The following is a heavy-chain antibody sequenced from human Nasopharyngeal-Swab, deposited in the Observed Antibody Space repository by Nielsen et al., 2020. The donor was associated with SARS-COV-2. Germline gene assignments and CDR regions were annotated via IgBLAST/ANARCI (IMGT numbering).Heavy chain of an antibody. CDR1: GGSISSNTW. CDR3: SRHYYYYMDI. Sequence: SETLSLTCAVSGGSISSNTWWGFARQTPGMGQEWIGEIIHSGGTNYNPALKSRVTISVDKSKNQLSLEVTAVTAADTAVYYCSRHYYYYMDIWGKGTTVTVSS. CDR2: IIHSGGT. J-gene: IGHJ6*03. V-gene: IGHV4-4*02.